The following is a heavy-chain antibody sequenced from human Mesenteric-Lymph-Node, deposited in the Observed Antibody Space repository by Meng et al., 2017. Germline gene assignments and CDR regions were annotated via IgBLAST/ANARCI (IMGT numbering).Heavy chain of an antibody. D-gene: IGHD3-16*02. V-gene: IGHV3-13*01. CDR2: IGTAGDT. CDR1: GFTFSSYD. Sequence: GESLKISCAASGFTFSSYDMHWVRQATRKGLEWVPFIGTAGDTFYPGTVKGRFTITRENAKNSLYLQMNSLRDGDTAVYYCARDQSITFGGVIVNPAFDYWGQGTLVTVSS. CDR3: ARDQSITFGGVIVNPAFDY. J-gene: IGHJ4*02.